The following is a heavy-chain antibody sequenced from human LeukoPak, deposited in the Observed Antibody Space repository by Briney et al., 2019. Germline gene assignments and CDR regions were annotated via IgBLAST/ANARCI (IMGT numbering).Heavy chain of an antibody. J-gene: IGHJ4*02. Sequence: ASVKVSCKASGYTFTSYGISWVRQAPGQGLEWMGWISAYNGNTNYAQKFQGRVTMTEDTSTDTAYMELSSLRSEDTAVYYCATDPIFGVVTTRPNWGQGTLVTVSS. V-gene: IGHV1-18*01. CDR2: ISAYNGNT. CDR1: GYTFTSYG. CDR3: ATDPIFGVVTTRPN. D-gene: IGHD3-3*01.